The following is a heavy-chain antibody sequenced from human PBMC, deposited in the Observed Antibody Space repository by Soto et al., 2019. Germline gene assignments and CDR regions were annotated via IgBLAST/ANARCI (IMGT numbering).Heavy chain of an antibody. CDR2: IYYSGST. J-gene: IGHJ3*02. Sequence: QLQLQESGPGLVKPSETLSLTCTVSGGSISSSSYYWGWIRQPPGKGLEWIGSIYYSGSTYYNPSLKGRVTISVDTSKNQFSLTLSSVTAADTAVYYCASPSPRYCSGGSCLEFPDAFDIWGQGTMVTVSS. CDR3: ASPSPRYCSGGSCLEFPDAFDI. V-gene: IGHV4-39*01. D-gene: IGHD2-15*01. CDR1: GGSISSSSYY.